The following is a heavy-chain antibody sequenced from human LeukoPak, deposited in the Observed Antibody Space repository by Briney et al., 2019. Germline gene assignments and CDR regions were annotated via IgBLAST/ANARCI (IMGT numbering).Heavy chain of an antibody. Sequence: ASVKVSCKASGGTLNSYAINWVRQAPGQGLEWMGRIIPLFGTANYAQKFQGRVTITADESTSTAYMELSSLRSEDTAVYYCARGEQWLDGRTYYFDYWGQGTLVTVSS. V-gene: IGHV1-69*13. CDR1: GGTLNSYA. CDR2: IIPLFGTA. J-gene: IGHJ4*02. CDR3: ARGEQWLDGRTYYFDY. D-gene: IGHD6-19*01.